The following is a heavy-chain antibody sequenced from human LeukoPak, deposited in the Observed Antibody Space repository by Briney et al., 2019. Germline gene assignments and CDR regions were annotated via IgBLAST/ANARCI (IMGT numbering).Heavy chain of an antibody. V-gene: IGHV4-59*01. D-gene: IGHD2-21*01. CDR3: ARGGDPHYGMDV. Sequence: SETLSLTCTVSGGSISSYYWSWIRQPPGKGLEWIGNIYYSGSTNYYPSLRSRVTISVDTSKNQCSLKLSSVTAADTAVYYCARGGDPHYGMDVWGQGTTVTVSS. CDR2: IYYSGST. CDR1: GGSISSYY. J-gene: IGHJ6*02.